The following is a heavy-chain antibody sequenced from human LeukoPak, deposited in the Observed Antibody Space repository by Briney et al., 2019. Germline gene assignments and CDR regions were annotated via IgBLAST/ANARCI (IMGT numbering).Heavy chain of an antibody. CDR3: CREVTMFRD. CDR2: IYSGGST. D-gene: IGHD3-10*01. CDR1: GFTVSSNY. J-gene: IGHJ4*02. Sequence: GGSLRLSCAASGFTVSSNYMSWVRQAPGKGLEWVSVIYSGGSTYYADSVKGRFTISRDNSKSIADLQMNSLKTEDTGMYYCCREVTMFRDWGQGTLVTVSS. V-gene: IGHV3-66*01.